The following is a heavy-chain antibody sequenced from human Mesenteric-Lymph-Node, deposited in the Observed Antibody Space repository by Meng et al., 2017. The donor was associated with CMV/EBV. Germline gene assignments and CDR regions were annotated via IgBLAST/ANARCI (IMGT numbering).Heavy chain of an antibody. D-gene: IGHD6-13*01. CDR2: SPGDGAFA. J-gene: IGHJ4*02. CDR3: ARGRYTYSNWSPLNY. CDR1: GYTFTGYY. V-gene: IGHV1-2*02. Sequence: ASVKVSCKASGYTFTGYYMHWVRQAPGQGLEWMGCSPGDGAFAQYSQHFQGRVTFTRDTSASTAYIDLSRLRSDDTAVYYCARGRYTYSNWSPLNYWGQGTLVTVSS.